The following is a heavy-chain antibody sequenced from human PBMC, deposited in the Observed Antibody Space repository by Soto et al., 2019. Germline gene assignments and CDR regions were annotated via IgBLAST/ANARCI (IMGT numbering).Heavy chain of an antibody. Sequence: QVQLVESGGGVAQPGRSLRLSCAASGFTFSSYGMHWVRQAPGKGLEWVAVISYDGSNKYYADSVKGRFTISRDNSKNTLYLQMNSLRAEDTAVYYCAIYGDFDAFDIWGQGTMVTVSS. CDR1: GFTFSSYG. CDR2: ISYDGSNK. V-gene: IGHV3-30*03. CDR3: AIYGDFDAFDI. J-gene: IGHJ3*02. D-gene: IGHD4-17*01.